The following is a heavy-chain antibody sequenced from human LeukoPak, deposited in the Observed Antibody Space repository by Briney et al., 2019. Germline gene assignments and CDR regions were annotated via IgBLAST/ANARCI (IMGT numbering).Heavy chain of an antibody. CDR2: ISSSSYI. D-gene: IGHD6-6*01. CDR1: GFTFSSYS. J-gene: IGHJ3*02. CDR3: ARDIHSSSPGDAFDI. Sequence: GGSLRLSCAASGFTFSSYSMNWVRQAPGKGLEWVSSISSSSYIYYADSVKGRFTISRDSAKNSLYLQMNSLRAEDTAVYYCARDIHSSSPGDAFDIWGQGTMVTVSS. V-gene: IGHV3-21*01.